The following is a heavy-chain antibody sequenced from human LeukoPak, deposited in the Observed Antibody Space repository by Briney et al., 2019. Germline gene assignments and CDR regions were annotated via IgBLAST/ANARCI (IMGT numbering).Heavy chain of an antibody. Sequence: GGSLRLSCAASGFTFSSYSMNWVRQAPGKGLEWVSSISSSSYIYYADSVKGRFTISRDNAKNSLYLQMNSLRAEDTAVYYCARGSWFKGFDYWGQGTLVTVSS. D-gene: IGHD3-22*01. CDR3: ARGSWFKGFDY. CDR2: ISSSSYI. CDR1: GFTFSSYS. J-gene: IGHJ4*02. V-gene: IGHV3-21*01.